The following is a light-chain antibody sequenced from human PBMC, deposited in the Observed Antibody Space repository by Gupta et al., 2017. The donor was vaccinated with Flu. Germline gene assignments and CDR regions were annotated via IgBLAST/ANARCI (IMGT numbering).Light chain of an antibody. Sequence: EIVLTQSPATLSLSPGERATLSCRASQSVSSYLTWYQQKPGQAPRLLIYDASNRATGIPARFSGSGSGTDFTLTISSLEPEDFAVYYCQQRSNWPPEFGPGTKVEIK. CDR1: QSVSSY. CDR2: DAS. J-gene: IGKJ3*01. V-gene: IGKV3-11*01. CDR3: QQRSNWPPE.